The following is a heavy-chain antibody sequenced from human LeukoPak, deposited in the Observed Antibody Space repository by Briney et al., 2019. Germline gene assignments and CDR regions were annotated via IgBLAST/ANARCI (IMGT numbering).Heavy chain of an antibody. Sequence: GASVKVSCKASGYTFTSYGISWVRQAPGQGLEWMGWISAYNGNTNYAQKLQGRVTMTTDTSTSTAYMELKSLRSDDTAVYYCARDRYYDSSGYHTAYFDYWGQGTLVTVSS. CDR3: ARDRYYDSSGYHTAYFDY. CDR2: ISAYNGNT. CDR1: GYTFTSYG. J-gene: IGHJ4*02. V-gene: IGHV1-18*01. D-gene: IGHD3-22*01.